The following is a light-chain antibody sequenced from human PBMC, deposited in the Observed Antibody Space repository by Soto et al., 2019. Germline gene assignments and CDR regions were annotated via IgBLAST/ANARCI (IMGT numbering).Light chain of an antibody. CDR1: QDISPS. Sequence: DIQLTQSPSFLSASVGDRVTVSCRASQDISPSLAWFQQKAGKVPQLLVYPASTLQDGVPSRFSGSGSGTYFTLTINNLQAEDFATYYCQQLRTYPFSFGQGTKLDIK. CDR2: PAS. J-gene: IGKJ2*03. CDR3: QQLRTYPFS. V-gene: IGKV1-9*01.